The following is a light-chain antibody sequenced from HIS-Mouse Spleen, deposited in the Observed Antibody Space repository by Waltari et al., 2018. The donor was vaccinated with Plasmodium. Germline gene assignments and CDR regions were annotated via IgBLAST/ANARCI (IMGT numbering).Light chain of an antibody. CDR3: YSTDSSGNHRV. CDR2: EDS. CDR1: AWPNKL. Sequence: SYELTQPPSVSVSPGQTARITCAGDAWPNKLAYCDQQKSGQAPVLVIYEDSKRPSGIPERFSGSSSGTMATLTISGAQVEDEADYYCYSTDSSGNHRVFGGGTKLTVL. J-gene: IGLJ3*02. V-gene: IGLV3-10*01.